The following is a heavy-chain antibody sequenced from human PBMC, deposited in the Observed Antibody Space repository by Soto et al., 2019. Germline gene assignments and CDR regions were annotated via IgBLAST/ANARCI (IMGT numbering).Heavy chain of an antibody. CDR2: ISWNSGSI. CDR3: AKARRVVAATIDAFDI. J-gene: IGHJ3*02. CDR1: GFTFDDYA. Sequence: GGSLRLSCAASGFTFDDYAMHWVRQAPGKGLEWVSGISWNSGSIGYADSVKGRFTISRDNAKNSLYLQMNSLRAEDTALYYCAKARRVVAATIDAFDIWGQGTMVTVSS. V-gene: IGHV3-9*01. D-gene: IGHD2-15*01.